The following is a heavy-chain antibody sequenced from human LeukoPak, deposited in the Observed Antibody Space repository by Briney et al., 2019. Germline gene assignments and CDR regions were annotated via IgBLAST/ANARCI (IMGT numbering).Heavy chain of an antibody. J-gene: IGHJ4*02. D-gene: IGHD4-23*01. Sequence: GGSLRLSCAASGFTFSSYAMSWVRQAPGKGLEWVSAISGSGGSTYYADSVKGRFTISRDNSKNMLYLQMNSLRAEDTAIYYCTRPKTVVSSRGGFYFDSWGQGTLVTVSS. CDR1: GFTFSSYA. CDR2: ISGSGGST. CDR3: TRPKTVVSSRGGFYFDS. V-gene: IGHV3-23*01.